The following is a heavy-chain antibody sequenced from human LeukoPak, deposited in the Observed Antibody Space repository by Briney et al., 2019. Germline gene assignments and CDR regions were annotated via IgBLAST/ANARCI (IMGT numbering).Heavy chain of an antibody. D-gene: IGHD5-18*01. CDR3: AKGRRVDTAMVDY. Sequence: GGSLRLSCVASGFNFNEYAMAWVRQAPGKRPQWVSSIVGSGDSSVYADSVKGRFTISRDNAKNSLYLQMNSLRAEDTALYYCAKGRRVDTAMVDYWGQGTLVTVSS. CDR2: IVGSGDSS. J-gene: IGHJ4*02. V-gene: IGHV3-20*04. CDR1: GFNFNEYA.